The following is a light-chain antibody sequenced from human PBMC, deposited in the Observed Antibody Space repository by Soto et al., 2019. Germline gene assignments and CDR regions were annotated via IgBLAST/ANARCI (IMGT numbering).Light chain of an antibody. Sequence: QSVLTQPPSVSGAPGQRVTIACTGSSSNIGAGYDVHWYQQLPGTAPKLLIFGNSNRPSGVPDRFSGSKSGTSASLAITGLQAEDEADYYGQSYDSTLSNDVFGNGTKVTVL. J-gene: IGLJ1*01. CDR3: QSYDSTLSNDV. CDR2: GNS. CDR1: SSNIGAGYD. V-gene: IGLV1-40*01.